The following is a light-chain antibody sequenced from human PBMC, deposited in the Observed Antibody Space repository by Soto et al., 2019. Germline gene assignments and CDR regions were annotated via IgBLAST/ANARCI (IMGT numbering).Light chain of an antibody. CDR2: EVS. J-gene: IGLJ2*01. CDR1: SSDIGGYNY. V-gene: IGLV2-14*01. Sequence: QSALTQPASVSGSPGQSITISCTGTSSDIGGYNYVSWYQKHPGMAPKLMIYEVSYRPSGVSNRFSGSKSGNTASLTISGLQAEDEADYYCSSYTSSSTLEVVFGGGTKLTVL. CDR3: SSYTSSSTLEVV.